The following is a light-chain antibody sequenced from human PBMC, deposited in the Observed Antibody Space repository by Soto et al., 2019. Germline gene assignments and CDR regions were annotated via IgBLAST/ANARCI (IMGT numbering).Light chain of an antibody. CDR3: QQYNSYRA. J-gene: IGKJ1*01. V-gene: IGKV1-5*03. CDR1: QSIDTW. Sequence: DIQMTQSPSTLSASVGDRVTITCRASQSIDTWLAWHQQKPGQAPKLLISKASSLESGVPSKFSCSGSGTEFTLTISSLQPDDSATYYCQQYNSYRALGQGTKVDIK. CDR2: KAS.